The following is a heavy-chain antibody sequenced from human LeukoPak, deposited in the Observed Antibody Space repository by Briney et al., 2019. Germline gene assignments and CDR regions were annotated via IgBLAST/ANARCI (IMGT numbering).Heavy chain of an antibody. Sequence: GGSLRLSCAASGFTFSSYSMNWVRQAPGKGLEWVSSISSSGSYIYYTDSVKGRFTISRDNAKNSLYLQMNSLRVEDTAVYYCARGVDTALVDDYWGQGTLVTVSS. J-gene: IGHJ4*02. CDR2: ISSSGSYI. D-gene: IGHD5-18*01. CDR1: GFTFSSYS. V-gene: IGHV3-21*06. CDR3: ARGVDTALVDDY.